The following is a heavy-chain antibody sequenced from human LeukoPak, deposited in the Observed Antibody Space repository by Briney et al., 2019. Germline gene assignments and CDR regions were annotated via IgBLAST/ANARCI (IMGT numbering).Heavy chain of an antibody. CDR3: ARHRGGSSKIDY. J-gene: IGHJ4*02. CDR2: IYYSGIT. CDR1: GGSIATSSYY. Sequence: PSETLSLTCTVSGGSIATSSYYWDWIRQPPGKGLEWIGNIYYSGITYYNPSLKSRVTISVDTSKNHFSLKLNSVTAADTAVYYSARHRGGSSKIDYWGQGILVTVSS. V-gene: IGHV4-39*01. D-gene: IGHD1-26*01.